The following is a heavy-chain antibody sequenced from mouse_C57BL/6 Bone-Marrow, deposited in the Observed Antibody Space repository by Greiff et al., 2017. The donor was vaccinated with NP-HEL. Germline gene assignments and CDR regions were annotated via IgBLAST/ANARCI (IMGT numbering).Heavy chain of an antibody. J-gene: IGHJ1*03. Sequence: EVHLVESGGGLVQPGGSLKLSCAASGFTFSDYGMAWVRQAPRKGPEWVAFISNLAYSIYYADTVTGRFTISRENAKNTLYLEMSSLRSEDTAMYYCARRKVYYDYDVDWYFDVWGTGTTVTVSS. D-gene: IGHD2-4*01. V-gene: IGHV5-15*04. CDR2: ISNLAYSI. CDR3: ARRKVYYDYDVDWYFDV. CDR1: GFTFSDYG.